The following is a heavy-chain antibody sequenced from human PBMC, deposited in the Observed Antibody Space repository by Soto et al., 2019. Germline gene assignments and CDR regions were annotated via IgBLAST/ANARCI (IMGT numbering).Heavy chain of an antibody. J-gene: IGHJ4*02. CDR2: IMEDGSVK. Sequence: EGQLVESGGGLVQAGGSLRLTCEGFGLTFSPYWMTWVRQAHGKGLERVASIMEDGSVKNYADSVKGRFTVSRDNVKRAMFLQMTSVRVDDTAVYFCARDVSSEYASILGVWGRGARVTVSS. D-gene: IGHD3-3*01. CDR1: GLTFSPYW. V-gene: IGHV3-7*03. CDR3: ARDVSSEYASILGV.